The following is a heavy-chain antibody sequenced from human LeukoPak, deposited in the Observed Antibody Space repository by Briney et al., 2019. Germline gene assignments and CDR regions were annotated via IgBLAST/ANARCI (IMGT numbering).Heavy chain of an antibody. CDR1: GYSSDEYA. CDR3: AKDRYCTSSSCPIDY. CDR2: INWKSDKI. V-gene: IGHV3-9*02. D-gene: IGHD2-2*01. Sequence: GRSLRLSCVGSGYSSDEYAMHWVRQVPGKGLEWVSGINWKSDKIGYADSVKGRFTISRDNSKNSLYLQMNSLRVEDTALYYCAKDRYCTSSSCPIDYWGQGTMVTVSS. J-gene: IGHJ4*02.